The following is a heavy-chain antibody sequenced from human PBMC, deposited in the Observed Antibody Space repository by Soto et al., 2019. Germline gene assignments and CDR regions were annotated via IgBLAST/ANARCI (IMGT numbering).Heavy chain of an antibody. V-gene: IGHV1-18*01. CDR3: ARMGDVPYYYYGMDV. Sequence: QVQLVQSGAEVKKPGASVKGSCKASGYTFTSYGISWVRQAPGQGLEWMGWINGYNGNTNHAQKLQGRVTMSTDTSTSTAYMELRSLRSDDSAVYYCARMGDVPYYYYGMDVWGQGTTVTVSS. J-gene: IGHJ6*02. D-gene: IGHD3-16*01. CDR1: GYTFTSYG. CDR2: INGYNGNT.